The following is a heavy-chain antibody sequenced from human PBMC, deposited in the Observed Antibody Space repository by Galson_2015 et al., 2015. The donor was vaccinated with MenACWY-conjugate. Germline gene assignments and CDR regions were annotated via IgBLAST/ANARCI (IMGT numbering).Heavy chain of an antibody. J-gene: IGHJ6*02. CDR2: ISYDGSKK. Sequence: SLRLSCAASELTFSRYGMNWVRQAPGKGLEWVAVISYDGSKKYYEDSAQGRFTITRDNSKKTQYLQMNSLRVEVTAVYYCAKDLGQVVVISYGIDFWGQGTTVTVSS. D-gene: IGHD3-22*01. CDR3: AKDLGQVVVISYGIDF. CDR1: ELTFSRYG. V-gene: IGHV3-30*18.